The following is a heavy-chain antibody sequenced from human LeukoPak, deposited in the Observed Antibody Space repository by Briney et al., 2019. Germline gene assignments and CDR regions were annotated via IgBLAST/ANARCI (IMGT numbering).Heavy chain of an antibody. CDR2: IWYDGSNK. D-gene: IGHD3-3*01. J-gene: IGHJ6*02. V-gene: IGHV3-33*01. CDR1: GFTFSSYG. CDR3: ARDLGPSGSPFLTYYDLWSGYPYYYGMDV. Sequence: GRSLRLSCAASGFTFSSYGMHWVRQAPGKGLEWVAVIWYDGSNKYYADSVKGRFTISRDNSKNTLYLQMNSLRAEDTAVYYCARDLGPSGSPFLTYYDLWSGYPYYYGMDVWGQGTTVTVSS.